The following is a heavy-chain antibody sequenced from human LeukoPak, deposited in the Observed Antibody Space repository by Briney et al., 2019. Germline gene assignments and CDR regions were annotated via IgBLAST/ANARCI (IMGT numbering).Heavy chain of an antibody. CDR2: INHSGST. CDR3: ARQGGYDLIYYYYMDV. CDR1: GGSISTSNYY. J-gene: IGHJ6*03. V-gene: IGHV4-39*01. D-gene: IGHD5-12*01. Sequence: SETLSLTCTVSGGSISTSNYYWSWIRQPPGKGLEWIGEINHSGSTNYNPSLKSRVTISVDTSKNQFSLKLSSVTAADTAVYYCARQGGYDLIYYYYMDVWGKGTTVTISS.